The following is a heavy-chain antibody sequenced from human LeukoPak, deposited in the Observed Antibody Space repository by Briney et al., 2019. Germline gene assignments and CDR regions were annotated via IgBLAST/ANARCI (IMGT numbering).Heavy chain of an antibody. D-gene: IGHD3-10*02. Sequence: SETLSLTCTVSGGSISSGDYYWSWIRQPPGKGLEWIGYIYYSGSTYYNPSLKSRVTILVDTSKNQFSLKLSSVTAADTAVYYCARARFGGASLPNAFDIWGQGTMVTVSS. J-gene: IGHJ3*02. CDR2: IYYSGST. CDR3: ARARFGGASLPNAFDI. V-gene: IGHV4-30-4*01. CDR1: GGSISSGDYY.